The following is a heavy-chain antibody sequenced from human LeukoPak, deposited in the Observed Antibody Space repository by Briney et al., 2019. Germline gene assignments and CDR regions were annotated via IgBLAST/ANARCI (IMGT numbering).Heavy chain of an antibody. CDR3: AKGPFGSCSSPSCYFFDY. CDR2: ISHDGSYE. D-gene: IGHD2-2*01. J-gene: IGHJ4*02. CDR1: GFTFSGYE. V-gene: IGHV3-30*18. Sequence: GGSLRLSCSASGFTFSGYEMHWVRQAPGKGLEWVAVISHDGSYEDYADSVKGRFTISRDNSKNTLYLEMNSLRVEDTAVYYCAKGPFGSCSSPSCYFFDYWGQGTLVSVSS.